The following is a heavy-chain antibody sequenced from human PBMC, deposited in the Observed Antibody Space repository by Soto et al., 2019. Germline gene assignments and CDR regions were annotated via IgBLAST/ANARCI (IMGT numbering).Heavy chain of an antibody. D-gene: IGHD5-18*01. CDR3: ARDFNSYGYDPSDY. CDR2: ISYDGSNK. CDR1: GFAFSSYA. J-gene: IGHJ4*02. V-gene: IGHV3-30-3*01. Sequence: LRLSCAASGFAFSSYAMHWVRQAPGKGLEWVAVISYDGSNKYYADSVKGRFTISRDNSKNTLYLQMNSLRAEDTAVYYCARDFNSYGYDPSDYWGQGTLVTVSS.